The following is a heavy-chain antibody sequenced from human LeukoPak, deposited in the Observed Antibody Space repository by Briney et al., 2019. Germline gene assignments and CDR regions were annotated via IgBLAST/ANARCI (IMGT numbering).Heavy chain of an antibody. Sequence: VASVKVSCKASGYTFTSYGISWVRQAPGQGLEWMGWISAYNGNTNYAQKLQGRVTMTTDTSTSTAYMELRSLRSDDTAVYYCARDRREYIAAAGPPDFDYWGQGTLVTVSS. V-gene: IGHV1-18*01. CDR3: ARDRREYIAAAGPPDFDY. D-gene: IGHD6-13*01. CDR2: ISAYNGNT. CDR1: GYTFTSYG. J-gene: IGHJ4*02.